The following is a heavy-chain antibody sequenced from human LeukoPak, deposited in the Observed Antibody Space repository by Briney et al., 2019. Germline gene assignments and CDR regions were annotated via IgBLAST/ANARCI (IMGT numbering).Heavy chain of an antibody. D-gene: IGHD3-16*02. CDR3: ARVEAPITFGGVIVFDY. V-gene: IGHV1-18*01. CDR1: GYTFTSYG. Sequence: ASVKVSCKASGYTFTSYGISWVRQAPGQGLEWMGWISAYNGNTNYAQKLQGRVTMTTDTSTSTAYMELRSLRSDDTAVYYCARVEAPITFGGVIVFDYWGQGTLVTVSS. CDR2: ISAYNGNT. J-gene: IGHJ4*02.